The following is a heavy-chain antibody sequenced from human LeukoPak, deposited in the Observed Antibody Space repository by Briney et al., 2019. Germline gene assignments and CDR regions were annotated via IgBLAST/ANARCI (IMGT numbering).Heavy chain of an antibody. CDR1: GYTFIHYY. J-gene: IGHJ4*02. CDR2: INPKSGDT. V-gene: IGHV1-2*02. D-gene: IGHD2-2*01. CDR3: ARGSAVSCTSTSCHAPLDY. Sequence: ASVKVSCQASGYTFIHYYIIWMRQAPGRGLAYMGWINPKSGDTRNGQNFQGTITMTRDTSVNTAYMDLGTLSSDDAAIYFCARGSAVSCTSTSCHAPLDYWGQGTLVTVSS.